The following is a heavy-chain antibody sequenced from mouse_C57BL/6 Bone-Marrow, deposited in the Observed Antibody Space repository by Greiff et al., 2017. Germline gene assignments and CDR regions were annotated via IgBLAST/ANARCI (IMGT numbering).Heavy chain of an antibody. V-gene: IGHV5-2*01. D-gene: IGHD1-1*01. Sequence: EVKLMESGGGLVQPGESLKLSCESNEYEFPSHDMSWVRKTPEKRLELVAAINSDGGSTYYPDTMERRFILSRDNTKTTLYLQRSSLRSEYTALYYCAIHSNYAMDYWGQGTSVTVSS. CDR3: AIHSNYAMDY. J-gene: IGHJ4*01. CDR1: EYEFPSHD. CDR2: INSDGGST.